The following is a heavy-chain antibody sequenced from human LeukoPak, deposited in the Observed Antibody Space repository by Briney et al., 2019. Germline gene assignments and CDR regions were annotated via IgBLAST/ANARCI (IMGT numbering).Heavy chain of an antibody. CDR1: SGPISSSSSF. V-gene: IGHV4-39*01. J-gene: IGHJ4*02. Sequence: PSETLSLTCSVSSGPISSSSSFWGWIRQPPGKGLEWVGTIYYSGTTYYSPSLKSRVTISVDTSKNQFSLNLNSVTAADTAVYYCARLFGKSFDYWGQGTLVTVSS. CDR3: ARLFGKSFDY. D-gene: IGHD3-10*01. CDR2: IYYSGTT.